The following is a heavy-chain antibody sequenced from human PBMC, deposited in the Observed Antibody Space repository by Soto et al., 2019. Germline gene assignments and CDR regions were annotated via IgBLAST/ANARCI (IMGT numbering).Heavy chain of an antibody. CDR1: GYSISSGYY. D-gene: IGHD3-9*01. Sequence: LSLTCAVSGYSISSGYYWGWIRQPPAKGLEWIGSIYHSGSTYYNPSLKSRVTISVDTSKNQFSLKLSSVTAADTAVYYCARTSAYYDIFNWFDPWGQGTLVTVS. V-gene: IGHV4-38-2*01. J-gene: IGHJ5*02. CDR2: IYHSGST. CDR3: ARTSAYYDIFNWFDP.